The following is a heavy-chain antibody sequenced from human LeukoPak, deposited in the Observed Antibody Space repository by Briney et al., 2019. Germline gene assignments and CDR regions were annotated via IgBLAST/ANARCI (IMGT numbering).Heavy chain of an antibody. Sequence: GGSLRLSCAASGFTFSSYGMHWVRQAPGKGLEWVANIKQDGSEKYYVDSVKGRFTISRDNAKNSLYLQMNSLRAEDTAVYYCARTPGERYMDVWGKGTTVTVS. J-gene: IGHJ6*03. D-gene: IGHD1-1*01. CDR3: ARTPGERYMDV. CDR1: GFTFSSYG. CDR2: IKQDGSEK. V-gene: IGHV3-7*01.